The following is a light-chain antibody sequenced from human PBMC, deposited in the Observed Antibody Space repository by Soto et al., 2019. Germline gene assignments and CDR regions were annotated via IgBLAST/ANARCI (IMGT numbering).Light chain of an antibody. CDR2: GAS. J-gene: IGKJ1*01. Sequence: EIMFTQSPGTLSLSPGEGATLSCRASQSVRDNYLAWYQQKPGQAPRLVIYGASSRAAGIPDRFSGSGSGTDFTLAITRREPEDFAVYYCQQYGRSPPWTFGQGTKVEIK. CDR3: QQYGRSPPWT. V-gene: IGKV3-20*01. CDR1: QSVRDNY.